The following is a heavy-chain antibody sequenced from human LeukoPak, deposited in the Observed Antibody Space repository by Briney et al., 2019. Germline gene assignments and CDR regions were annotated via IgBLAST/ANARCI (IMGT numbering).Heavy chain of an antibody. Sequence: SETLSLTCAVYGGSFSGYYWSWIRQPPGKGLEWLGEINHSGSTNYNPSLKSRVTISVDTSKNQFSLKLSSVTAADTAVYYCASETNPGFDYWGQGTLVTVSS. D-gene: IGHD4-17*01. CDR3: ASETNPGFDY. V-gene: IGHV4-34*01. J-gene: IGHJ4*02. CDR1: GGSFSGYY. CDR2: INHSGST.